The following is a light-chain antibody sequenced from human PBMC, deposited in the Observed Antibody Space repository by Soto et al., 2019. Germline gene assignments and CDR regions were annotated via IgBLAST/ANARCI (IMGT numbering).Light chain of an antibody. CDR1: QGISTF. Sequence: IHLTQSPSSLSASVGDRVTITGRASQGISTFLAWYQQKPGKAPNLLIYGATTLQTGVPSRFSGGGSGTDFTLTINSLQSEDSATYYCQQVDSFPFTFRPGTKVDIK. J-gene: IGKJ3*01. V-gene: IGKV1-9*01. CDR3: QQVDSFPFT. CDR2: GAT.